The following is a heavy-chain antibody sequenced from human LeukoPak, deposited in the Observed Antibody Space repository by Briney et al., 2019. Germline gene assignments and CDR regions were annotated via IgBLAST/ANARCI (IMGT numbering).Heavy chain of an antibody. Sequence: PSETLSLTCTVSGGSISSSSYYWGWIRQPPGKGLEWIGSIYYSGSTYYNPSRKSRLTISVNTSKNQFSLKLSSVTAADTAVYYCARLGVSYDAFDIWGQGTMVTVSS. CDR2: IYYSGST. CDR3: ARLGVSYDAFDI. D-gene: IGHD2-8*01. J-gene: IGHJ3*02. CDR1: GGSISSSSYY. V-gene: IGHV4-39*01.